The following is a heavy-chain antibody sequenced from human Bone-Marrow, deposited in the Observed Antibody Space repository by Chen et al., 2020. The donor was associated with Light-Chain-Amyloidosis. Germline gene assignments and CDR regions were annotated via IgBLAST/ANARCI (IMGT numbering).Heavy chain of an antibody. CDR2: ISTYNGNT. V-gene: IGHV1-18*01. J-gene: IGHJ4*02. CDR1: GYTFPNYG. Sequence: QVQLVQSGAEVKRPGASVKVSCKASGYTFPNYGINWVRQAPGQGLEWMGWISTYNGNTKYAQELQGRVTMTTDTSTNTAYMELRSLISDDTAVYYCARTYDSSVDDSVYGYDYWGQGSQVTVSS. CDR3: ARTYDSSVDDSVYGYDY. D-gene: IGHD3-22*01.